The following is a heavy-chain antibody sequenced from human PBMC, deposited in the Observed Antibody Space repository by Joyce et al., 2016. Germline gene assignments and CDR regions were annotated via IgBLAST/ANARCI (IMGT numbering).Heavy chain of an antibody. D-gene: IGHD2-15*01. CDR1: GFIFGDYA. V-gene: IGHV3-49*05. CDR2: IRSKAYGGTT. J-gene: IGHJ5*02. Sequence: EVQLVESGGGLVKPGRSLRLSCTSSGFIFGDYAMNWFRQAPGKGLEWVGSIRSKAYGGTTDYAASVKGRFTISRDDSKSIAYLQMNSLKTEDTAVYYCTRIGDCSGGSCYEGWFDPWGQGTLVTVSS. CDR3: TRIGDCSGGSCYEGWFDP.